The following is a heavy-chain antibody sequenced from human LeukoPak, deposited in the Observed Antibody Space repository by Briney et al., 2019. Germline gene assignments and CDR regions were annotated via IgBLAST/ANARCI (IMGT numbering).Heavy chain of an antibody. CDR2: ISYSGVT. J-gene: IGHJ4*02. CDR3: ARPRGRCYDLDFDY. D-gene: IGHD5-12*01. Sequence: SETLSLTCTVSGASVSSLDYFWNWIRQPPGKGLEWIGSISYSGVTFYNPSLKSRLTMSLDTSKNQFSLRLTSVTVADTAVYYCARPRGRCYDLDFDYWGQGTLASVSS. CDR1: GASVSSLDYF. V-gene: IGHV4-30-4*08.